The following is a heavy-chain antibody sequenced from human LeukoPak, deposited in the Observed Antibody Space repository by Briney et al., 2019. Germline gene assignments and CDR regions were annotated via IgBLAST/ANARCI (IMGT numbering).Heavy chain of an antibody. CDR2: ISGSGGST. CDR3: MYYYDSSGNYFDY. CDR1: GFTFSSYW. V-gene: IGHV3-23*01. Sequence: PGGSLRLSCAASGFTFSSYWMSWVRQAPGKGLEWVSAISGSGGSTYYADSVKGRFTISRDNSKNTLHLQMNSLRAEDTAVYYCMYYYDSSGNYFDYWGQGTLVTVSS. D-gene: IGHD3-22*01. J-gene: IGHJ4*02.